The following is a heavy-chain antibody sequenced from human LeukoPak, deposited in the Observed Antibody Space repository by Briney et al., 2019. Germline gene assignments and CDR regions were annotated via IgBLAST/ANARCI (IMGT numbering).Heavy chain of an antibody. V-gene: IGHV1-18*01. CDR2: ISAYNGNT. J-gene: IGHJ3*02. Sequence: GASVKVSCKASGYTFTSYGISWVRQAPGQGLEWMGWISAYNGNTNYAQRLQGRVTMTTDTSTSTAYMELRSLRSDDTAVYYCARVGEYCSSTSCSRGAFDIWGQGTMVTVSS. CDR3: ARVGEYCSSTSCSRGAFDI. D-gene: IGHD2-2*01. CDR1: GYTFTSYG.